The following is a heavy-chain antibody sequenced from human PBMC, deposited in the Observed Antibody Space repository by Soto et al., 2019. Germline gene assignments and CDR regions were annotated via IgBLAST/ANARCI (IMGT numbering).Heavy chain of an antibody. V-gene: IGHV3-33*01. CDR3: ARDSVGYSYGPHFDY. J-gene: IGHJ4*02. CDR2: IWYDGSNK. Sequence: QVQLVESGGGVVQPGRSLRLSCAASGFTFSSYGMHWVRQAPGKGPEWVAVIWYDGSNKYYADSVKGRFTIARDNSKNTLYLQMNSLRAEDTAVYYCARDSVGYSYGPHFDYWGQGTLVTVSS. CDR1: GFTFSSYG. D-gene: IGHD5-18*01.